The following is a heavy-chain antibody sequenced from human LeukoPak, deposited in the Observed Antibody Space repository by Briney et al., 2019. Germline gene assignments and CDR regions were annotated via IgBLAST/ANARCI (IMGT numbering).Heavy chain of an antibody. CDR3: ARDWGDGFDY. J-gene: IGHJ4*02. CDR2: ISSSSSYI. Sequence: GGSLRLSCAASGFTFSSYGMHWVRQAPGKGLEWVSSISSSSSYIYYADSVKGRFTISRDNAKNSLYLQMNSLRADDTAVYYCARDWGDGFDYWGQGTLVTVSS. D-gene: IGHD2-21*02. V-gene: IGHV3-21*01. CDR1: GFTFSSYG.